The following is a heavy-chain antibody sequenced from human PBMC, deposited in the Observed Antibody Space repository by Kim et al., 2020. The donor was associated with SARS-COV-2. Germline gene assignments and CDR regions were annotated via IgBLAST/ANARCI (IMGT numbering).Heavy chain of an antibody. CDR2: INAGNGNT. V-gene: IGHV1-3*01. Sequence: ASVKVSCKASGYTFTSYAMHWVRQAPGQRLEWMGWINAGNGNTKYSQKFQGRVTITRDTSASTAYMELSSLRSEDTAVYYCARMGGGWLQFFDYWGQGTLVTVSS. J-gene: IGHJ4*02. CDR1: GYTFTSYA. D-gene: IGHD5-12*01. CDR3: ARMGGGWLQFFDY.